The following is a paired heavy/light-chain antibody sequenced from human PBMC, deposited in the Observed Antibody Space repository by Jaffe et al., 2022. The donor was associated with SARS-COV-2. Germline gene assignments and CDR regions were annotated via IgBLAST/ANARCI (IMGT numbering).Heavy chain of an antibody. D-gene: IGHD2-2*01. CDR1: GYTFSNYY. CDR2: INPSGGST. V-gene: IGHV1-46*04. CDR3: ARWFSLTQLPAAPYNRFDP. Sequence: QVQLVQSGAEVKKPGASVKVSCKASGYTFSNYYIHWVRQAPGQGLEWMGLINPSGGSTNYAQKLQDRVTMTKDTSTSTVYMELSSLRSEDSAVYYCARWFSLTQLPAAPYNRFDPWGQGTLVTVSS. J-gene: IGHJ5*02.
Light chain of an antibody. CDR3: QQSYSTPLT. CDR2: AAS. Sequence: DIQMTQSPSSLSASVGDRVTITCRASQSIREYLNWYQQIPGKAPKLLMYAASSLQSGVPSRFSGSGSGTDFTLTISSLQPEDFATYYCQQSYSTPLTFGGGTKVEIK. CDR1: QSIREY. V-gene: IGKV1-39*01. J-gene: IGKJ4*01.